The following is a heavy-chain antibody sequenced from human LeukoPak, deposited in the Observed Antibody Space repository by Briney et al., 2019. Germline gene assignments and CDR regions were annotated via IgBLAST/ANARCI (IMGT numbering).Heavy chain of an antibody. Sequence: PGGSLRLSCVASGFTFSNFLMNWVRQAPGKGLERVSGISHSGRSIYYADSVKGRFTISRDNSKNTLYLQMDRLRVEDTAVYYCATKGTYYDFWSGPYYFDYWGQGTLVTVSS. CDR1: GFTFSNFL. CDR2: ISHSGRSI. D-gene: IGHD3-3*01. V-gene: IGHV3-23*01. J-gene: IGHJ4*02. CDR3: ATKGTYYDFWSGPYYFDY.